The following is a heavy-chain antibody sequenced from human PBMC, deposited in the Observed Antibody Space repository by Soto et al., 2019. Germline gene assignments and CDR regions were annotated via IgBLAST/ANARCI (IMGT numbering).Heavy chain of an antibody. V-gene: IGHV3-48*01. CDR3: ARDWRVLHNWFDP. CDR1: GFTFSSYS. CDR2: ISSSSSTI. D-gene: IGHD2-15*01. J-gene: IGHJ5*02. Sequence: GGSLRLSCAASGFTFSSYSMNWVRQAPGKGLEWVSYISSSSSTIYYADSVKGRFTISRDNAKNSLYLQMNSLRAEDTAVYYCARDWRVLHNWFDPWGQGTLVTVSS.